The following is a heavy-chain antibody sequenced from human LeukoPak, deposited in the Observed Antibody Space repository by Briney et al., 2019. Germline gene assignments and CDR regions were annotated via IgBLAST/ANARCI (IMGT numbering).Heavy chain of an antibody. V-gene: IGHV6-1*01. CDR1: GDSVSSNSAA. J-gene: IGHJ4*02. CDR3: ARDTGWTYPFDY. D-gene: IGHD3/OR15-3a*01. Sequence: SQTLSLTCAISGDSVSSNSAAWNWIRQSPSRGLEWLGRTFYRSKWYNDYAVSFKSRVTINPDTSKNQFSLQLDSVTPEDTAVYYCARDTGWTYPFDYWGQGTLVTVSS. CDR2: TFYRSKWYN.